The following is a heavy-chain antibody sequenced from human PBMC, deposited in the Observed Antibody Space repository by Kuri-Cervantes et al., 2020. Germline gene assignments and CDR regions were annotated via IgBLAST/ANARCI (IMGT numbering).Heavy chain of an antibody. CDR1: GGTFSSYT. D-gene: IGHD1-26*01. Sequence: SVKVSCKASGGTFSSYTISWVRQAPGQGLEWMGRIIPILGIANYAQKFQGRVTMTRDTSTSTVYMELSSLRSEDTAVYYCARAGIVGADYWNYYYYGMDVWGQGTTVTVSS. CDR3: ARAGIVGADYWNYYYYGMDV. V-gene: IGHV1-69*02. CDR2: IIPILGIA. J-gene: IGHJ6*02.